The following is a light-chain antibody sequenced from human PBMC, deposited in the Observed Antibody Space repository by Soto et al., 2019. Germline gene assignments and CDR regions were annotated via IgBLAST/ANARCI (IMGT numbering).Light chain of an antibody. CDR2: DAS. CDR3: QQYGDSPYT. Sequence: EIVMTQSPATLSVSPGERATLSCRASQSVSSNLAWYQQKPGQAPRLLIYDASSRATGIPDRFSGRGSGTDFTLTISRLEPEDFAVYFCQQYGDSPYTFGQGTKVDIK. J-gene: IGKJ2*01. V-gene: IGKV3-20*01. CDR1: QSVSSN.